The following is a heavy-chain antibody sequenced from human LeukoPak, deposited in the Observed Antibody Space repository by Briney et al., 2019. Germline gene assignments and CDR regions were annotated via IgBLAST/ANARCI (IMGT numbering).Heavy chain of an antibody. Sequence: SETLSLTCSVSGGSISSDYWTWVRRPPGKGLEWIGYIYYSGSTNYNPSLKSRVTIPLDTSKNQFSLKLSSVTAADTAVYYCARESPYDGAFDIWGQGTVVTVSS. CDR1: GGSISSDY. CDR3: ARESPYDGAFDI. V-gene: IGHV4-59*01. J-gene: IGHJ3*02. CDR2: IYYSGST. D-gene: IGHD5-12*01.